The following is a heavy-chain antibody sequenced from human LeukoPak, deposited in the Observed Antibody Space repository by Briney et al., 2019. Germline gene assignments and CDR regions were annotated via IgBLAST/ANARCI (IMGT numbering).Heavy chain of an antibody. CDR3: ARDLNWETY. CDR2: IGVGRDTI. D-gene: IGHD7-27*01. Sequence: GGSLRLSCVASGFSFSSYSMNWVRQAPGKGLEWISYIGVGRDTIDYADSVKGRFTISRDNAKNSLYLQMNSLRAEDTAVYYCARDLNWETYWGQGTLVSVSS. J-gene: IGHJ4*02. V-gene: IGHV3-48*04. CDR1: GFSFSSYS.